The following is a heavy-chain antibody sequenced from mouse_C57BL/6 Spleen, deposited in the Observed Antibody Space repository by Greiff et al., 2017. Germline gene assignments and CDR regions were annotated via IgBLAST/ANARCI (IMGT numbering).Heavy chain of an antibody. CDR1: GYSITSGYD. J-gene: IGHJ4*01. D-gene: IGHD2-4*01. V-gene: IGHV3-1*01. CDR2: ISYSGST. Sequence: EVQRVESGPGMVKPSQSLSLTCTVTGYSITSGYDWHWIRHFPGNKLEWMGYISYSGSTNYNPSLKSRISITHDTSKNHFFLKLNSVTTEDTATYYCAREDYDGAMDYWGQGTSVTVSS. CDR3: AREDYDGAMDY.